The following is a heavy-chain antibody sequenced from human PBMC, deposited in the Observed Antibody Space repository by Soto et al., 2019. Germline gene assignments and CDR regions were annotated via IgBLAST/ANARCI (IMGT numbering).Heavy chain of an antibody. CDR3: APAVCRSSWWFDY. Sequence: SGPTLVNPXQTLTLTCTFSGFSLSTSGVGVGWLRQPPGTALEGLTLIYWADDKRYSPSLKSRLTSTKDTSKSKVVLNIPNMDTVDTATYFCAPAVCRSSWWFDYWGQGNLGTVSS. CDR2: IYWADDK. J-gene: IGHJ4*02. CDR1: GFSLSTSGVG. D-gene: IGHD6-13*01. V-gene: IGHV2-5*02.